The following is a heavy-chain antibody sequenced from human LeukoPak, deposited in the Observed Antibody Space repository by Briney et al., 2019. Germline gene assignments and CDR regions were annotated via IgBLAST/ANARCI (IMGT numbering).Heavy chain of an antibody. J-gene: IGHJ4*02. V-gene: IGHV3-7*01. CDR1: GFTFSSYW. D-gene: IGHD6-19*01. CDR2: IKQDGSEK. Sequence: GGSLRLSCAASGFTFSSYWMSWVRQAPGKGLEWVANIKQDGSEKYYVDSVKGRFTISRDNAKNSLYLRMNSLRAEDTAVYYCARDGGSSGWSHYFDYWGQGTLVTVSS. CDR3: ARDGGSSGWSHYFDY.